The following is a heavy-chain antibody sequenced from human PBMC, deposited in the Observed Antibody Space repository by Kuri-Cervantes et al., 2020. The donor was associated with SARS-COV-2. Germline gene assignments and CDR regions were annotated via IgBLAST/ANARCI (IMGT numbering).Heavy chain of an antibody. CDR2: IIPIFGTA. CDR1: GGTFSSYA. CDR3: ASQEGSGWYPASFQH. D-gene: IGHD6-19*01. Sequence: SVKVSCKASGGTFSSYAISWVRQAPGQGLEWMGRIIPIFGTANYAQKFQGRVTITADESTSTAYMELSSLRSEDAAVYYCASQEGSGWYPASFQHWGQGTRGT. J-gene: IGHJ1*01. V-gene: IGHV1-69*13.